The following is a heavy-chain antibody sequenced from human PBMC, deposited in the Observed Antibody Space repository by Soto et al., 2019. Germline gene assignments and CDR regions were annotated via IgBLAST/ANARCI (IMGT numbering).Heavy chain of an antibody. J-gene: IGHJ4*02. D-gene: IGHD6-13*01. CDR1: GFTFSSYS. CDR3: AREGIAAALDY. Sequence: PGGSLRLSCAASGFTFSSYSMDWVRQAPGKGLEWVSSISSSSSYIYYADSVKGRFTISRDNAKNSLYLQVNSLRAEDTAVYYCAREGIAAALDYWGQGTLVTVSS. V-gene: IGHV3-21*01. CDR2: ISSSSSYI.